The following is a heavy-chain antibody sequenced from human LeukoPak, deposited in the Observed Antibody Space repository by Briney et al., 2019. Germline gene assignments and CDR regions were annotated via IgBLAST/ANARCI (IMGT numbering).Heavy chain of an antibody. CDR2: IYPGDSDT. J-gene: IGHJ4*02. V-gene: IGHV5-51*01. CDR1: GYSFSNYW. D-gene: IGHD5-18*01. Sequence: GESLKISCKASGYSFSNYWIGWVRQMPGKGLEWMGIIYPGDSDTRYSPSFQGQVTISADKSITTAYLQWSSLKASDTAMYYCARRRFSGDTAMLDYWGQGTLVSVSS. CDR3: ARRRFSGDTAMLDY.